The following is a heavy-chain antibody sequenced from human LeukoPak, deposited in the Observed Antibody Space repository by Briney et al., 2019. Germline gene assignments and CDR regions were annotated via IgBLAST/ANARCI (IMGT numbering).Heavy chain of an antibody. J-gene: IGHJ4*02. CDR3: ARDAYNSRYFDN. CDR1: GYSFTRYD. CDR2: ISTYSGNT. V-gene: IGHV1-18*01. Sequence: SVNVSCKASGYSFTRYDISWVRQAPGRGLEWMGWISTYSGNTNYAQRLHGRVTMTTDTSTTTAYMELRNLRSDDTAVYYCARDAYNSRYFDNWGQGPLVTVSS. D-gene: IGHD5-24*01.